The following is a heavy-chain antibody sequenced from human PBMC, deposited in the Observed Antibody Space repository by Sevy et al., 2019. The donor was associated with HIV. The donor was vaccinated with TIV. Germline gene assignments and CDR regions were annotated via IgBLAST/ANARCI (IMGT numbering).Heavy chain of an antibody. CDR1: GGSISSGGYY. D-gene: IGHD2-21*02. CDR2: IYYSGST. Sequence: SETLSLTCTVSGGSISSGGYYWSWIRQHPGKGLKWIGYIYYSGSTYYNPSLKSRVTISVDTSKNQFSLKLSSVTAADTAVYYCARSWGWGDSSFDYWGQGTLVTVSS. J-gene: IGHJ4*02. V-gene: IGHV4-31*03. CDR3: ARSWGWGDSSFDY.